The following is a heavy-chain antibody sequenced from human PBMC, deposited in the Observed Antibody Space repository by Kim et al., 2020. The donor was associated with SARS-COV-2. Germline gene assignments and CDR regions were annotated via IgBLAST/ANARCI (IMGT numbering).Heavy chain of an antibody. Sequence: SVKVSCKASGGTFSSYAISWVRQAPGQGLEWMGGIIPIFGTANYAQKFQGRVTITADESTSTAYMELSSLRSEDTAVYYCARVGRYYDSSGYPDYWGQGTLVTVSS. J-gene: IGHJ4*02. CDR1: GGTFSSYA. CDR2: IIPIFGTA. CDR3: ARVGRYYDSSGYPDY. V-gene: IGHV1-69*13. D-gene: IGHD3-22*01.